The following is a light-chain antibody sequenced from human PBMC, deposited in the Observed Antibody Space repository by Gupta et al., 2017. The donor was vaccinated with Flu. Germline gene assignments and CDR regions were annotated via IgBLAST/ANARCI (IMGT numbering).Light chain of an antibody. V-gene: IGKV3-20*01. J-gene: IGKJ1*01. CDR2: GAS. Sequence: ETVLTQSPDTLSLSPGESATLSCRASQRINDRFLPWYQQIPGQPPRLLMSGASRRATGIPDRFSGWGSGTDFTLTVTRLELEDFAVYYCQQDDTSPWTFGQGTKVELK. CDR1: QRINDRF. CDR3: QQDDTSPWT.